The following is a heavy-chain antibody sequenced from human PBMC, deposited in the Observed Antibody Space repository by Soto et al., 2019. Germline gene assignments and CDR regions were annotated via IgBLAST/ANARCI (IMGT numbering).Heavy chain of an antibody. Sequence: GGSLRLSCTASGFTFGDYAMSWFRQAPGKGLEWVGFIRSKAYGGTTEYAASVKGRFTISRDDSKSIAYLQMNSLKTEDTAVYYCTTPVSSSWLPYFDYWGQGTLVTVSS. D-gene: IGHD6-13*01. CDR3: TTPVSSSWLPYFDY. V-gene: IGHV3-49*03. J-gene: IGHJ4*02. CDR1: GFTFGDYA. CDR2: IRSKAYGGTT.